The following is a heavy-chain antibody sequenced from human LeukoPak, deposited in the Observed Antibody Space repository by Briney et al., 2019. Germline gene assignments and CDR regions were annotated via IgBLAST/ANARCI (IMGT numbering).Heavy chain of an antibody. Sequence: SETLSLTCSVSGDSISRSDSYWDWIRQPPGKGLEWIGTIYYSGRTYYSPSLKSRVTMSADTPNNQFSLNLGSVTAADTAVYYCARRRYYDGSGYLEWGQGTLLSVSS. CDR2: IYYSGRT. D-gene: IGHD3-22*01. V-gene: IGHV4-39*01. CDR1: GDSISRSDSY. CDR3: ARRRYYDGSGYLE. J-gene: IGHJ1*01.